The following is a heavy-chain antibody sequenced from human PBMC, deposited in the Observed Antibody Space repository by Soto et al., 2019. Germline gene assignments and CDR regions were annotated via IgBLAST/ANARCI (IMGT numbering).Heavy chain of an antibody. CDR1: GYTFTSYY. D-gene: IGHD2-2*01. CDR3: ARAGNIVVVPAPLQYYYYGMDV. Sequence: QVQLVQSGAEVKKPGASVKVSCKASGYTFTSYYMHWVRQAPGQGLEWMGIINPSGGSTSYAQKFQGRVTMTRDTSTSTVYMELSSLRSEDTAVYYCARAGNIVVVPAPLQYYYYGMDVWGQGTTVTVSS. CDR2: INPSGGST. J-gene: IGHJ6*02. V-gene: IGHV1-46*01.